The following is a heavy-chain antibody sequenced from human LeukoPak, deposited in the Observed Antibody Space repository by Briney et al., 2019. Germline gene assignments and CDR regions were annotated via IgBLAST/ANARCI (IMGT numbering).Heavy chain of an antibody. V-gene: IGHV3-7*01. CDR2: INQDGSEK. J-gene: IGHJ4*02. Sequence: GGSLRLSCAASGFTFSSYWMSCVRQAPGKGLEWVANINQDGSEKYCVDSLKGRFTISRDNAENSLYLQMNSLRAEDTAVYYCARDGHYTIYELRFDYWGQGALVTVSS. D-gene: IGHD5/OR15-5a*01. CDR3: ARDGHYTIYELRFDY. CDR1: GFTFSSYW.